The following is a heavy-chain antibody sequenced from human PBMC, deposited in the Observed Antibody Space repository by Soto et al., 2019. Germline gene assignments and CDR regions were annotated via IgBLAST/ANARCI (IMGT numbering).Heavy chain of an antibody. V-gene: IGHV5-51*01. CDR3: ERRVGSARADNWFDP. CDR1: GYSFTSYW. J-gene: IGHJ5*02. CDR2: IYPGDSDT. Sequence: GESLKISCKGSGYSFTSYWIGWVRQMPGKGLEWMGIIYPGDSDTRYSPSFQGQVTISAAKSISTANLQWGSLKASDTAMYDCERRVGSARADNWFDPWGQGTLVTVSS. D-gene: IGHD1-26*01.